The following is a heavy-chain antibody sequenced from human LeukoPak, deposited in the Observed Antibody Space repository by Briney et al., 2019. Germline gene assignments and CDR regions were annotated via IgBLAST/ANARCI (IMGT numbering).Heavy chain of an antibody. V-gene: IGHV4-38-2*02. D-gene: IGHD3-22*01. CDR2: IYHSGST. Sequence: SDTLSLTCTVSGYSISSGYYWGWIRQPPGKGLEWVGSIYHSGSTYYNPSLKSRVTISVDTSKNQFSLKLSSVTSAATAVYSCARDETPIVVDLENWFDPWGQGTLVTVSS. J-gene: IGHJ5*02. CDR3: ARDETPIVVDLENWFDP. CDR1: GYSISSGYY.